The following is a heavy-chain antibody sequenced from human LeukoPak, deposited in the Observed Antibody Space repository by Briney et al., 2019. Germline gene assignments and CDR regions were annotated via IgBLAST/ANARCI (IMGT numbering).Heavy chain of an antibody. D-gene: IGHD3-3*01. Sequence: SETLSLTCTVSDDSISDYYRGWIRQPPGKGLEWIGYFYNSGRSTYNPSLKSRVTISADTSKNQFSLRLTSVTAADTAVYYCARGSFGVVPLDYWGQGTLVTVSS. V-gene: IGHV4-59*12. CDR3: ARGSFGVVPLDY. J-gene: IGHJ4*02. CDR2: FYNSGRS. CDR1: DDSISDYY.